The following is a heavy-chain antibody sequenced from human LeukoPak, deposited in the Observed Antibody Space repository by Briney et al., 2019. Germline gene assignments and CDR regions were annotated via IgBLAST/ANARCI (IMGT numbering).Heavy chain of an antibody. CDR1: GFTFSSYS. V-gene: IGHV3-7*01. CDR3: ARENYYDSSGHDY. CDR2: IKQDGGEK. D-gene: IGHD3-22*01. Sequence: GGSLRLSCAASGFTFSSYSMNWVRQAPGKGLEWVANIKQDGGEKYYVDSVKGRFTISRDNAKNSLYLQMNSLRAEDTAVYYCARENYYDSSGHDYWGQGTLVTVSS. J-gene: IGHJ4*02.